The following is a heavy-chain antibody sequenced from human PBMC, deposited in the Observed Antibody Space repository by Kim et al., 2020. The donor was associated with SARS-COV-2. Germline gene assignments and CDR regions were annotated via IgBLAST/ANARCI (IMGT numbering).Heavy chain of an antibody. D-gene: IGHD6-13*01. J-gene: IGHJ6*02. CDR1: GFTFSSYW. V-gene: IGHV3-74*01. CDR3: ARRGPYSSSWYGNYYYYGMDV. CDR2: INSDGSST. Sequence: GGSLRPSCAASGFTFSSYWMHWVRQAPGKGLVWVSRINSDGSSTSYADSVKGRFTISRDNAKNTLYLQMNSLRAEDTAVYYCARRGPYSSSWYGNYYYYGMDVWGQGTTVTVSS.